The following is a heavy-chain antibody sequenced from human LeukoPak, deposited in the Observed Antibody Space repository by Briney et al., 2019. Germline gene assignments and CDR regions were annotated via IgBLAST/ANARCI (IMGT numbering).Heavy chain of an antibody. CDR2: ISYDGSNK. V-gene: IGHV3-30*18. CDR1: GFTFSSYG. J-gene: IGHJ5*02. CDR3: AQDRAGYTYA. Sequence: GRSLRLSCAASGFTFSSYGMHWVRQAPGKGLEWVAVISYDGSNKYYADSVKGRFTISRDTSKNTLYLQMTSLRAEDTAIYYCAQDRAGYTYAWGQGTRVTVSS. D-gene: IGHD5-24*01.